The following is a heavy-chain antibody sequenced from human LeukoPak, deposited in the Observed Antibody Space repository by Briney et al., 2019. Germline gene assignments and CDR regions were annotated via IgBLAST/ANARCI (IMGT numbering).Heavy chain of an antibody. V-gene: IGHV3-64*01. J-gene: IGHJ4*02. CDR2: ISSDGGST. CDR1: GFTFSSYA. CDR3: ARETVTGTTDY. D-gene: IGHD1-7*01. Sequence: GGSLRLSCAASGFTFSSYAMHWVRQAPGKGLEYVSAISSDGGSTYYANSVKGRFTISRDNSKNTLYLQMGSLRAEDMAVYYCARETVTGTTDYWGQGTLVTVSS.